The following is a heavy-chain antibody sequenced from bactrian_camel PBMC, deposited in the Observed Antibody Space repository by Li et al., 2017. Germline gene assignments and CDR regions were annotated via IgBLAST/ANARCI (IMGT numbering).Heavy chain of an antibody. CDR1: EYTYNSYC. CDR3: AATRISTRGFCPGSTKREVYRA. V-gene: IGHV3S65*01. J-gene: IGHJ6*01. D-gene: IGHD7*01. CDR2: IGIDGTT. Sequence: WSLALSCVATEYTYNSYCMAWFRQSPQTSWLERERVARIGIDGTTTYADSVKGRFTISRDNAKNTVYLQMTSLKPEDTGIYYCAATRISTRGFCPGSTKREVYRAWGPGTQVTVS.